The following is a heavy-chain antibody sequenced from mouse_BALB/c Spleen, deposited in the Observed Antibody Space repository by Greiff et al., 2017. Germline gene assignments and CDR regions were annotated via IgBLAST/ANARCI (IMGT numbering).Heavy chain of an antibody. J-gene: IGHJ3*01. CDR1: GFTFSSYG. D-gene: IGHD2-1*01. CDR3: ASHYYGNPFDY. Sequence: EVQLVESGGDLVKPGGSLKLSCAASGFTFSSYGMSWVRQTPDKRLEWVATISSGGSYTYYPDSVKGRFTISRDNAKNTLYLQMSSLKSEDTAMYYCASHYYGNPFDYWGQGTLVTVSA. V-gene: IGHV5-6*01. CDR2: ISSGGSYT.